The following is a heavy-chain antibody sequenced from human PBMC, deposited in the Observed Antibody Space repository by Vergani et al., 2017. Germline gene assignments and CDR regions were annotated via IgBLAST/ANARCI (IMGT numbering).Heavy chain of an antibody. CDR2: IIPIFGTA. CDR3: ARDGRGRNYYGSGSYYNYFDY. CDR1: GGTFSSYA. D-gene: IGHD3-10*01. V-gene: IGHV1-69*06. J-gene: IGHJ4*02. Sequence: QVQLVQSGAEVKKPGSSVKVSCKASGGTFSSYAISWVRQAPGQGLEWMGGIIPIFGTANYAQKFQGRVTITADKSTSTAYMGLSSLRSEDTAVYYCARDGRGRNYYGSGSYYNYFDYWGQGTLVTVSS.